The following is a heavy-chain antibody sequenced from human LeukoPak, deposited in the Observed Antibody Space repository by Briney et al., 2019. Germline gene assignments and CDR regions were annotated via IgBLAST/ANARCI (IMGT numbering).Heavy chain of an antibody. D-gene: IGHD3/OR15-3a*01. V-gene: IGHV3-21*01. Sequence: ETLSLTCTVSGGSISSSFYYWGWVRQAPGKGLEWVSSISSSSSYIYYADSVKGRFTISRDNAKNSLYLQMNSLRAEDTAVYYCARDDDLFWGQGTLVTVSS. CDR1: GGSISSSFYY. J-gene: IGHJ4*02. CDR2: ISSSSSYI. CDR3: ARDDDLF.